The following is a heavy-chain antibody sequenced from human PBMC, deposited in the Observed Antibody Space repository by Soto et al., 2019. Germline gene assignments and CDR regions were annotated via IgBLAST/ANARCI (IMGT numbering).Heavy chain of an antibody. CDR1: GGIFSNFA. J-gene: IGHJ4*02. V-gene: IGHV1-69*06. CDR2: IIPILATP. CDR3: ARVGSRDAYNYVLDK. Sequence: QVQLVQSGPEVKKPGSSVKVSCTASGGIFSNFAVSWVRQAPGQGLEWMGGIIPILATPKYALKFQGRVTIAAVKNIAYMELSSLTSEDTAVYYCARVGSRDAYNYVLDKWGQGTLVTVSS. D-gene: IGHD5-18*01.